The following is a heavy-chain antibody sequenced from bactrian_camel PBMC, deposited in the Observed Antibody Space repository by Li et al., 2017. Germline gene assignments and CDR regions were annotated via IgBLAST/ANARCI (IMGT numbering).Heavy chain of an antibody. D-gene: IGHD5*01. CDR3: AASARRCGVGRVRDYEY. Sequence: DVQLVESGGGSVQAGGSLRLSCAASEFTFCMGWFRQRPGKGRELVATMYDVGGPKGYADSVKGRFIISRDTAKNSVYLQMNNLKPEDTAMYYCAASARRCGVGRVRDYEYWGRGTQVTVS. CDR2: MYDVGGPK. V-gene: IGHV3S40*01. CDR1: EFTFC. J-gene: IGHJ4*01.